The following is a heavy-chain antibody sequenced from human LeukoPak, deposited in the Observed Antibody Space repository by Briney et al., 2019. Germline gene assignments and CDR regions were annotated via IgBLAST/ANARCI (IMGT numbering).Heavy chain of an antibody. V-gene: IGHV4-4*07. CDR2: IYTSGST. D-gene: IGHD3-3*01. CDR1: CGSISSYY. Sequence: SETLSLTCTVSCGSISSYYWSWVRQPAGKGLEWIGRIYTSGSTNYNPSLKSRVTMSVDTSKNQFSLKLSSVTAADTAVHYCARSGYYDFWSGYYTQDFDYWGQGTLVTVSS. CDR3: ARSGYYDFWSGYYTQDFDY. J-gene: IGHJ4*02.